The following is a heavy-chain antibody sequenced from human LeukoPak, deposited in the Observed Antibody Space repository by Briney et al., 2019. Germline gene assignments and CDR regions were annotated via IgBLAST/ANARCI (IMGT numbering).Heavy chain of an antibody. V-gene: IGHV4-61*02. CDR1: GGSISSGSYY. J-gene: IGHJ6*03. CDR2: IYTSGST. CDR3: ARGHAGASPKYYYYMDV. Sequence: PSQTLSLTCTVSGGSISSGSYYWSWIRQPAGKGLEWIGRIYTSGSTNYNPSLKSRVTISVDTSKNQFSLKLSSVTAADTAVYYCARGHAGASPKYYYYMDVWGKGTTVTVSS. D-gene: IGHD2-2*01.